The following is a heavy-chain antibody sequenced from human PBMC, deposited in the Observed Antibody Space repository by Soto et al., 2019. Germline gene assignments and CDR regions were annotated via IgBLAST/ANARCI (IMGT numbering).Heavy chain of an antibody. CDR3: ARWDFGNPCFFDY. CDR1: GGSITTNNW. CDR2: IYHSGTT. Sequence: PSETLSLTCGVSGGSITTNNWWSWVRQSPGTGREWLGEIYHSGTTNYNASLKNRVTISVDKSKNHFSLNLNSVTAADSAVYYCARWDFGNPCFFDYCGQGILVTVSS. D-gene: IGHD3-3*01. V-gene: IGHV4-4*02. J-gene: IGHJ4*03.